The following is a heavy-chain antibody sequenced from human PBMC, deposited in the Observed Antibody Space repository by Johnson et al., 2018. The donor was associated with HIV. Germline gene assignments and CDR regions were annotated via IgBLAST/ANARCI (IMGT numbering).Heavy chain of an antibody. Sequence: QVQLVESGGGVVQPGRSLRLSCAASGFTFSTYGMHWVRQAPGKGLEWVAVTWYDGSNQYYADSVKGRFSISRDNSKNTLYLQMNSLRAEDTAVYFCATVWRNEGRHAFDIWGQGTMVTVSS. J-gene: IGHJ3*02. CDR1: GFTFSTYG. CDR2: TWYDGSNQ. D-gene: IGHD1-1*01. CDR3: ATVWRNEGRHAFDI. V-gene: IGHV3-33*01.